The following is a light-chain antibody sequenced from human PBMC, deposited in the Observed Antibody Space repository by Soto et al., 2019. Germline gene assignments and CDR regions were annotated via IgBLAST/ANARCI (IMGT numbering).Light chain of an antibody. V-gene: IGKV3-15*01. CDR2: GAS. J-gene: IGKJ4*01. CDR3: QQYSNWPT. CDR1: QSVSSY. Sequence: EIVLTQSPATLSLSPGERATLSCRASQSVSSYLAWYQQKPGQAPRLLIYGASTRATGIPARFSGSGSGTEFTLTISSLQSEDFAVYYCQQYSNWPTFGGGTKVDIK.